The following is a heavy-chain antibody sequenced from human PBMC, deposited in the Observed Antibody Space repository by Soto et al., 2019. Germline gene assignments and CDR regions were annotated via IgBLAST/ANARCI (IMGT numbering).Heavy chain of an antibody. Sequence: GGSLRLSCAASGFTFSSYGMHWVRQAPGKGLEWVAVIWYDGSNKYYADSVKGRFTISRENSKNTLYLQMNSLRAEDTAVYYCARDDVRDCSSTSCYSPLYYMDVWGKGTTVTVSS. CDR2: IWYDGSNK. CDR3: ARDDVRDCSSTSCYSPLYYMDV. CDR1: GFTFSSYG. J-gene: IGHJ6*03. V-gene: IGHV3-33*01. D-gene: IGHD2-2*01.